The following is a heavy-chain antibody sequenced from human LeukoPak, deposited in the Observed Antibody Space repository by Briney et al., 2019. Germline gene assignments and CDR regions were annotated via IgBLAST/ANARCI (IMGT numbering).Heavy chain of an antibody. D-gene: IGHD3-22*01. Sequence: PGRSLRLSCAASGFTFDDYAMHWVRQAPGQGLEWVSGIRWSSGSIDYADSVKGRFTISRDHAKNSLYLRMKSLRAEDMALYYCGKSRFYYYSSGLFDYWGQGSLVTVSS. J-gene: IGHJ4*02. CDR1: GFTFDDYA. CDR2: IRWSSGSI. CDR3: GKSRFYYYSSGLFDY. V-gene: IGHV3-9*03.